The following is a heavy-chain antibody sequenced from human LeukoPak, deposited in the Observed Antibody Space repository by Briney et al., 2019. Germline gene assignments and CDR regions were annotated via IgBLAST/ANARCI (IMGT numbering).Heavy chain of an antibody. CDR3: ASALTTPGTTDFDY. CDR1: GGPINSYF. J-gene: IGHJ4*02. V-gene: IGHV4-59*01. CDR2: IFYSGST. Sequence: SETLSLTCTVSGGPINSYFWSWIRQPPGKGLEWIGYIFYSGSTDYNPSIKSRVTISVDRSKNQFSLKLSSVTAADTAVYYCASALTTPGTTDFDYWGQGTLVTVSS. D-gene: IGHD1-7*01.